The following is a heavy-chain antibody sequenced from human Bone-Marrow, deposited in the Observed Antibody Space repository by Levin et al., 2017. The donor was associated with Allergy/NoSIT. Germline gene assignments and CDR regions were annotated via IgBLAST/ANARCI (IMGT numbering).Heavy chain of an antibody. V-gene: IGHV3-23*01. CDR2: ISGSGGST. CDR3: AKDEGGGWYYYYGMDG. Sequence: GGSLRLSCAASGFTFSSYAMSWVRQAPGKGLEWVSAISGSGGSTYYADSVKGRFTISRDNSKNTLYLQMNSLRAEDTAVYYCAKDEGGGWYYYYGMDGWGQGTTVTVSS. J-gene: IGHJ6*02. CDR1: GFTFSSYA. D-gene: IGHD2-15*01.